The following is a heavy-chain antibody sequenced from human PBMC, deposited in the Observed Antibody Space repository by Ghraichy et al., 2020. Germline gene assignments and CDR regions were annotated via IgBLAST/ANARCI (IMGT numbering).Heavy chain of an antibody. CDR3: ARMGRTYYYGSGTTGYFDY. CDR2: IYYSGST. D-gene: IGHD3-10*01. V-gene: IGHV4-59*01. CDR1: GGSINSYY. Sequence: SETLSLTCTVSGGSINSYYWSWIRQPPGKGLEWIGYIYYSGSTNYNPSLKSRVTISVDTSKNQFSLKLSSVTAAATAVYYFARMGRTYYYGSGTTGYFDYWGQGTLVTVSS. J-gene: IGHJ4*02.